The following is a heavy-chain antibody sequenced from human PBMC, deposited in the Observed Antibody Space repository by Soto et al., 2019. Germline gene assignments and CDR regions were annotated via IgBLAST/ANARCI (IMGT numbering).Heavy chain of an antibody. V-gene: IGHV3-30*18. J-gene: IGHJ2*01. Sequence: QVQLVESGGGVVQPGRSLRLSCAASGFTFSSYGMHWVRQAPGKGLEWVAVISYDGSNKYYADSVKGRFTISRDNSKNTLYLHMHSLRAEGTAVYYCAKESGWLPGLGYFDLWGRGTLVTVSS. D-gene: IGHD5-12*01. CDR1: GFTFSSYG. CDR2: ISYDGSNK. CDR3: AKESGWLPGLGYFDL.